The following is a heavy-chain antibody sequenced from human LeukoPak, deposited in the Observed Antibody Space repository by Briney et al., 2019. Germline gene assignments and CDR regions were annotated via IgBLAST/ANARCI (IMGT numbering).Heavy chain of an antibody. CDR1: GGSISSYY. V-gene: IGHV4-4*07. D-gene: IGHD6-19*01. J-gene: IGHJ3*02. CDR3: ARVRSSGWRLDAFDI. Sequence: SETLSLTCTVSGGSISSYYWSWIRQPAGKGLEWIGRIYTGGSTNYNPSLKSRVTMSVDTSKNQFSLKLSSVTAADTAVYYCARVRSSGWRLDAFDIWGQGTMVTVSS. CDR2: IYTGGST.